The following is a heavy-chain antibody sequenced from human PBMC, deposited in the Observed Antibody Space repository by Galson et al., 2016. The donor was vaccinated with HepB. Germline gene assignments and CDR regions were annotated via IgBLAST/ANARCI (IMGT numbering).Heavy chain of an antibody. CDR2: ISASGSA. Sequence: TLSLTCGVPGGSMINRLYTWNWIRQPPGQGLEWIGYISASGSADYDPSLKSRVSISIETSKDEFYRKMTSETAADTAVYYCARQHYDVLPGYSGLDSWGQGTLVTVSS. V-gene: IGHV4-30-2*01. D-gene: IGHD3-9*01. CDR1: GGSMINRLYT. CDR3: ARQHYDVLPGYSGLDS. J-gene: IGHJ4*02.